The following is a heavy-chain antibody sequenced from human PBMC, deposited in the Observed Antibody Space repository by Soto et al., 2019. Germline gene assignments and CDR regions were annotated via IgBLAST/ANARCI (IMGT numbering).Heavy chain of an antibody. D-gene: IGHD6-13*01. CDR1: GLTFRGYA. CDR3: AKGHSSSLNPPFDY. CDR2: ISGSGGST. Sequence: GGSLRLSCAASGLTFRGYAMNWVRQAPGKGLEWVSAISGSGGSTYYADSVKGRFTISRDNSKNTLYLQMNSLRAEDTAVYYCAKGHSSSLNPPFDYWGQGTLVTVSS. J-gene: IGHJ4*02. V-gene: IGHV3-23*01.